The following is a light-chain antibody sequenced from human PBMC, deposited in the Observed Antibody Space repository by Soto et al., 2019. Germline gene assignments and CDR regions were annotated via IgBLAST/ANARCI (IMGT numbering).Light chain of an antibody. J-gene: IGKJ1*01. CDR1: QTISSW. CDR2: AAS. CDR3: QQYKSYLRT. Sequence: DIQMTQSPSTLSASVGDRVTITCRASQTISSWLAWYQQKPGKAPKLLIYAASTLESGVSSRFSGRGSGTEFTLTINSLQPEDFVTYYCQQYKSYLRTFGQGTKVDIK. V-gene: IGKV1-5*01.